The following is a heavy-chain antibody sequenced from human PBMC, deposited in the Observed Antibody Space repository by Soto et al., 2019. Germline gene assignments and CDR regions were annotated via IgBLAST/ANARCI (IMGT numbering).Heavy chain of an antibody. J-gene: IGHJ5*02. D-gene: IGHD2-15*01. CDR2: ISGSGGST. V-gene: IGHV3-23*01. Sequence: EVQLLESGGGLVQPGGSLRISCAASGLTFSTQAMNWVRQAPGKGLEWVSVISGSGGSTYYADSVKGRFTISRDKSKNTVYLQMNSLSAEETAVYYCAKGTVYIGYDPWFQGTLVTVSS. CDR3: AKGTVYIGYDP. CDR1: GLTFSTQA.